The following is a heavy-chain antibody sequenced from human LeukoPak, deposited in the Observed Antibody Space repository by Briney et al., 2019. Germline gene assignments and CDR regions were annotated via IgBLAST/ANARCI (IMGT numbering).Heavy chain of an antibody. CDR3: ARDVFYCSSTSCLNYYYYMDV. CDR2: IYYSGST. D-gene: IGHD2-2*01. CDR1: GGSISSYY. V-gene: IGHV4-59*01. J-gene: IGHJ6*03. Sequence: SETLSLTCTVSGGSISSYYWSWIRQPPGKGLEWIGYIYYSGSTNYNPSLKSRVTISVDTSKNQFSLKLSSVTAADTAVYYCARDVFYCSSTSCLNYYYYMDVSGKGTTVTISS.